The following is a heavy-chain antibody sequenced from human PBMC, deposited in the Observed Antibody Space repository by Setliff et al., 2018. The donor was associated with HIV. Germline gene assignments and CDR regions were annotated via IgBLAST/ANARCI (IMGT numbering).Heavy chain of an antibody. CDR2: ITPNSGGT. Sequence: ASVKVSCKASGYTFTDHFMHWVRQAPGQGLEWMGRITPNSGGTNYARKFQDRVTMTRDTSISTAYMELSRLTSDDTAVYYCARDTENVFISGHRYFDYWGPGTLVTVSS. CDR3: ARDTENVFISGHRYFDY. V-gene: IGHV1-2*06. J-gene: IGHJ4*02. CDR1: GYTFTDHF. D-gene: IGHD6-19*01.